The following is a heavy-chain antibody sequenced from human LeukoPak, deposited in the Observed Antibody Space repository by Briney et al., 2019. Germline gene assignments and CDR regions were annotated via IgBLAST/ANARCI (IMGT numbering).Heavy chain of an antibody. D-gene: IGHD6-19*01. J-gene: IGHJ4*02. CDR1: WFTVSSKY. Sequence: GGSLRLSCAASWFTVSSKYMSWVRQAPGKGLEWVSVIYSGGSTYYADSVKGRFTISRDNSKNTLYLQMNSLRAEDTAVCYCARGTPSGYWGQGTLVTVSS. CDR2: IYSGGST. V-gene: IGHV3-53*01. CDR3: ARGTPSGY.